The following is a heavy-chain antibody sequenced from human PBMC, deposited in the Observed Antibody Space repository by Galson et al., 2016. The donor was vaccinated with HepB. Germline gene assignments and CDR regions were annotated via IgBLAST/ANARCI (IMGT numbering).Heavy chain of an antibody. J-gene: IGHJ4*02. Sequence: LRLSCAASGFTVSSNYMTWVRQAPGKGLEYVSVIYSGGTTYYADSVKGRFTISRDNSKNTLFLQMNTLRAEDTAVYYCARGVYGDHGWFDYWGQGTLVTVSS. CDR2: IYSGGTT. V-gene: IGHV3-66*02. D-gene: IGHD4-17*01. CDR1: GFTVSSNY. CDR3: ARGVYGDHGWFDY.